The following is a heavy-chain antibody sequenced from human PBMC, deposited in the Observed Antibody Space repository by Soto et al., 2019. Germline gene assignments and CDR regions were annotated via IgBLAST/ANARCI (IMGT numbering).Heavy chain of an antibody. V-gene: IGHV1-18*01. J-gene: IGHJ4*02. CDR3: ARYCSGGSCYGPAFDY. CDR2: ISAYNGNT. CDR1: GYTFTSYG. D-gene: IGHD2-15*01. Sequence: GASVKVSCKASGYTFTSYGISWVRQAPGQGLEWMGWISAYNGNTNYAQRLQGRVTITTDTSTSTAYMELRSLRSDDTAVFYCARYCSGGSCYGPAFDYWGQGTLVTVSS.